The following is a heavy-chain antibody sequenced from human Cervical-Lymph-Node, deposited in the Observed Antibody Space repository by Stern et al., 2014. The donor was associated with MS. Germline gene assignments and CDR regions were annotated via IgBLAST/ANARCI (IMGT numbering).Heavy chain of an antibody. D-gene: IGHD3-3*01. V-gene: IGHV2-70*04. J-gene: IGHJ4*02. CDR1: GFSFITSGTR. CDR3: ARMMGSGYRHYFDY. CDR2: IYWNDKK. Sequence: ESDPALVKPTQTLTLTCTFSGFSFITSGTRVSWIRQPPGRALEWLARIYWNDKKLSNSSHLTRLSISKDTSKNQVVRTMTNVDPVDTATYYCARMMGSGYRHYFDYWGQGIPVTVSS.